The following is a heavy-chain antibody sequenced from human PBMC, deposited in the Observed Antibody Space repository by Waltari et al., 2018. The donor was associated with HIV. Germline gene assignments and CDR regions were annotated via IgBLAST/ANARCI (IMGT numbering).Heavy chain of an antibody. V-gene: IGHV4-61*02. CDR1: GGSISSGSYH. Sequence: QLQESGPGLVKPSQTLSLTCTVSGGSISSGSYHWSWGRQPAGKGPEGIGRLYTSGSTDYNPSLKSRATISGDTSKNQFSLKLSSVTAADTAVYYCARGVVGGYDLGNNWFDPWGQGTLVTVSS. CDR2: LYTSGST. D-gene: IGHD5-12*01. J-gene: IGHJ5*02. CDR3: ARGVVGGYDLGNNWFDP.